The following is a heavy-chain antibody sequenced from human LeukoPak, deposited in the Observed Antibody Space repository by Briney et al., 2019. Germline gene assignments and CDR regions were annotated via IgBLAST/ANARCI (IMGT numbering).Heavy chain of an antibody. V-gene: IGHV4-34*01. Sequence: SETLSLTCAVYGGSFSNYYWTWIRQPPGKGLEWIGELNHSGTTNYNPSLKSRVTISEDTSTSQLSLRLNSVTAADTAVYYCARGSVGHYVSGSPFYYGMDVWGQGTTVTVSS. CDR3: ARGSVGHYVSGSPFYYGMDV. J-gene: IGHJ6*02. CDR2: LNHSGTT. D-gene: IGHD3-10*01. CDR1: GGSFSNYY.